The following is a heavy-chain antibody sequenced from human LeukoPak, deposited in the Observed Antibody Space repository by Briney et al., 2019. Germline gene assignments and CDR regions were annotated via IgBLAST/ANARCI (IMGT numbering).Heavy chain of an antibody. Sequence: SETLSLTCSVSSGSIDSYYWSWIRQPPGKGLEWIGSIYYTGSTNYSPSLRSRVTISVDTSKNQFSLKLSSVTAADTAVYYCARELVGWYYFDYWGQGTLVTVSS. CDR3: ARELVGWYYFDY. V-gene: IGHV4-59*12. CDR1: SGSIDSYY. D-gene: IGHD2-8*02. J-gene: IGHJ4*02. CDR2: IYYTGST.